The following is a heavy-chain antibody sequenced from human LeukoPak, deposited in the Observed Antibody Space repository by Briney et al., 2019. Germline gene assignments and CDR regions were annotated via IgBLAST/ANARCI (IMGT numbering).Heavy chain of an antibody. CDR3: TREGRADGSITMTN. D-gene: IGHD3-22*01. V-gene: IGHV3-49*04. CDR1: GFTFGDYA. Sequence: GGSLRLSCTASGFTFGDYAMSWVRQAPGKGLEGVGFIRSKAYGGTTEYAASVKGRFTISRDDSKSIAYLQMNSLKTEDTAVYYCTREGRADGSITMTNWGQGTLVTVSS. CDR2: IRSKAYGGTT. J-gene: IGHJ4*02.